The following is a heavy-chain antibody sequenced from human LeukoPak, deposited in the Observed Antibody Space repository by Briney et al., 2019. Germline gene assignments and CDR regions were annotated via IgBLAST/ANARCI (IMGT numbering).Heavy chain of an antibody. J-gene: IGHJ3*02. V-gene: IGHV4-59*01. CDR3: ARIVSGKYYYDSSGYSEDAFDI. CDR1: GGSISSYY. CDR2: IYYSGST. D-gene: IGHD3-22*01. Sequence: SETLSLTCTVSGGSISSYYWSWIRQPPGKGLEWIGYIYYSGSTNYNPSLKSRVTISVDTSKNQFSLKLSSVTAADTAVYYCARIVSGKYYYDSSGYSEDAFDIWGQGTMVTVSS.